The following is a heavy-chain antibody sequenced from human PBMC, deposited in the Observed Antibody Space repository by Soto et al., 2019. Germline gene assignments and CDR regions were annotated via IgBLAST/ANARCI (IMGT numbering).Heavy chain of an antibody. J-gene: IGHJ4*02. CDR2: ISAYNGNT. Sequence: GASVKVSCKASGYTFTSYGISWVRQAPGQGLEWMGWISAYNGNTNYAQKLQGRVTMTTDTSTSTAYMELRSLRSDDTAVYYCARVLRLDLGNYGDYWGHSGYFDYWGQGTLVTVSS. CDR1: GYTFTSYG. D-gene: IGHD4-17*01. V-gene: IGHV1-18*01. CDR3: ARVLRLDLGNYGDYWGHSGYFDY.